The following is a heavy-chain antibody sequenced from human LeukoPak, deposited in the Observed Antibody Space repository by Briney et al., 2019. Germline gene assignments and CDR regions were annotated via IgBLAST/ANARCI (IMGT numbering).Heavy chain of an antibody. Sequence: PGGSLRLSCAASGFTFSDAWMSWVRQAPGKGLEWVGRIKSKTDGGTTDYSAPVKGRFTISRDDSKNTLYLQMNSLRTEDTAVYFCTTSLLRGDFECWGRGTLVTVSS. CDR2: IKSKTDGGTT. V-gene: IGHV3-15*01. D-gene: IGHD3-10*01. CDR1: GFTFSDAW. J-gene: IGHJ4*02. CDR3: TTSLLRGDFEC.